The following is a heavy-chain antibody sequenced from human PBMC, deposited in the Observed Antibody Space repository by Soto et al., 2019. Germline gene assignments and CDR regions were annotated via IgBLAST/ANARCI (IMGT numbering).Heavy chain of an antibody. D-gene: IGHD3-22*01. J-gene: IGHJ4*02. V-gene: IGHV3-30*18. CDR1: GFTFRSRG. Sequence: GGSLRLSCGGPGFTFRSRGMHWVREAPGKGLEWVAVISYDGSNKYYADSVKGRFTISRDNSKNTLYLQMNSLRAEDTAVYYCAKAGYYDSSGYSHNFDYWGQGTLVTVSS. CDR3: AKAGYYDSSGYSHNFDY. CDR2: ISYDGSNK.